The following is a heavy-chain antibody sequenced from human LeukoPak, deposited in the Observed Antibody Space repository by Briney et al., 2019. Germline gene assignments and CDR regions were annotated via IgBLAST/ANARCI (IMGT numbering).Heavy chain of an antibody. CDR3: ARAYSGSYSPFDY. CDR1: GGSISSYY. Sequence: SETLPLTCTVSGGSISSYYWSWIRQPPGKGLEWIGYIYYSGSTNYNPSLKSRFTISVDTSKNQFSLKLSSVTAADTAVYYCARAYSGSYSPFDYWGQGALGSVSS. D-gene: IGHD1-26*01. CDR2: IYYSGST. J-gene: IGHJ4*02. V-gene: IGHV4-59*01.